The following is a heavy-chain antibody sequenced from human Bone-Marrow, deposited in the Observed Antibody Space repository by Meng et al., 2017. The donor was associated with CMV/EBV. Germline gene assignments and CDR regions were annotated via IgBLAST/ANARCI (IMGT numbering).Heavy chain of an antibody. CDR3: ANALRFLEWLPDGMDV. J-gene: IGHJ6*02. Sequence: GESLKISCAASGFTFSSYGMHWVRQAPGKGLEWVAVIWYDGSNKHYVDSVKGRFTISRDNSRNTVYLQMNSLRAEDTAVYYCANALRFLEWLPDGMDVWGQGTTVTVSS. D-gene: IGHD3-3*01. CDR1: GFTFSSYG. V-gene: IGHV3-30*02. CDR2: IWYDGSNK.